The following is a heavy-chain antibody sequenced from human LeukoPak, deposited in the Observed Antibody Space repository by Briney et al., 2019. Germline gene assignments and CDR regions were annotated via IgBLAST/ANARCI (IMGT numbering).Heavy chain of an antibody. Sequence: GGSLRLSCAASGFTFSGYWMHWVRHAPGKGLEWVSRIHGDGYTTTYADSVKGRYTISRDNSRNTVFLQINNVSAEDTAVFYCGGDYDYYLDVWGKGTTVTVSS. V-gene: IGHV3-74*01. CDR2: IHGDGYTT. CDR1: GFTFSGYW. J-gene: IGHJ6*03. CDR3: GGDYDYYLDV.